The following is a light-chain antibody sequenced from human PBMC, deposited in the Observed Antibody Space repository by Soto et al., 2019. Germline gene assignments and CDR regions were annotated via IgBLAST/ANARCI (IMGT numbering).Light chain of an antibody. Sequence: QSVLTQPPSVSGAPGQRVTISCSGSSSNIGAGYDVNWYRQLPGTAPKLLIYGNSDRPSGVPDRFSGSKSGTSASLAITGLQAEDEAHYYCNSYTTSSTLLYVFGTGTKVTVL. J-gene: IGLJ1*01. CDR2: GNS. CDR1: SSNIGAGYD. CDR3: NSYTTSSTLLYV. V-gene: IGLV1-40*01.